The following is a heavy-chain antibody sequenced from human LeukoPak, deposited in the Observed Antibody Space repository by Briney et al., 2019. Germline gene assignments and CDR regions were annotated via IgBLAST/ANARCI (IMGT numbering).Heavy chain of an antibody. J-gene: IGHJ4*02. CDR2: IYYSGST. CDR3: ARGLRLYSGYDFLRY. V-gene: IGHV4-31*03. D-gene: IGHD5-12*01. Sequence: SETLSLTCTVSGGSISSGGYYWSWIRQHPGKGLEWIGYIYYSGSTYYNPSLKSRVTISVDTSKNQFSLKLSSVTAADTAVYYCARGLRLYSGYDFLRYWGQGTLVTVSS. CDR1: GGSISSGGYY.